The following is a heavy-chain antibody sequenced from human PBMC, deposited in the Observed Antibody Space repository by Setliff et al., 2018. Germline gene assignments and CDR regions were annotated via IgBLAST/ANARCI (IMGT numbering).Heavy chain of an antibody. CDR1: GGTFSDYY. V-gene: IGHV4-34*01. D-gene: IGHD6-6*01. J-gene: IGHJ4*02. Sequence: SETLSLTCAAFGGTFSDYYWTWIRQPPGKGLEWIGEINHSGSTNYNPSLKSRVSISVDTSKNQFSLKLSSVTAADTAVYYCARGRNVAARLLDSWGQGARVTVSS. CDR3: ARGRNVAARLLDS. CDR2: INHSGST.